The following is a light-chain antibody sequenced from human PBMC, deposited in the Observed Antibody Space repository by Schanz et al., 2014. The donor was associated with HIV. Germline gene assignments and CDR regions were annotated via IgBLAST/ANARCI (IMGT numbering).Light chain of an antibody. CDR1: QSVKSNF. V-gene: IGKV3-20*01. Sequence: EIVLTQSPATLSVSPGERGTLSCRASQSVKSNFIGWYQQKPGQAPRLLIFGVSSRAMGIPDRFSGGGTGTDFTLTISRLEPEDSAVYYCQQHGTSPWTFGQGTKV. CDR3: QQHGTSPWT. CDR2: GVS. J-gene: IGKJ1*01.